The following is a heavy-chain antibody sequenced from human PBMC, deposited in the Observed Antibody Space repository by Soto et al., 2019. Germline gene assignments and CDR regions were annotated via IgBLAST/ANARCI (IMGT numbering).Heavy chain of an antibody. CDR2: IYYSGST. CDR3: ARVGSYDSSGVRATFAY. V-gene: IGHV4-31*03. CDR1: GGSISSGGYY. Sequence: QVQLQESGPGLVKPSQTLSLTCTVSGGSISSGGYYWSWIRQHPGKGLEWIGYIYYSGSTYYNPSLKSRVTRSVDTSTNQFSLKLSSVPAAATAVYYCARVGSYDSSGVRATFAYWGQGTLVTVSS. J-gene: IGHJ4*02. D-gene: IGHD3-22*01.